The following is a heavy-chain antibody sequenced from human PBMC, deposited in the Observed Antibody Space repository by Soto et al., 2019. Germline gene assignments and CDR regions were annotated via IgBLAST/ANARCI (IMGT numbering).Heavy chain of an antibody. J-gene: IGHJ5*02. D-gene: IGHD1-1*01. CDR2: ISFDGTAK. CDR1: GFTFNRYG. CDR3: ATGRSTRFDP. Sequence: QGLLVEYGGRVVQPGRSLRLSCVASGFTFNRYGMHWVRQAPGKGLEWVAEISFDGTAKYYAESVKGRFTVSRDNGNNTLHLEMNSLGAKDTAVYFCATGRSTRFDPWGQRTLVTVSS. V-gene: IGHV3-30*03.